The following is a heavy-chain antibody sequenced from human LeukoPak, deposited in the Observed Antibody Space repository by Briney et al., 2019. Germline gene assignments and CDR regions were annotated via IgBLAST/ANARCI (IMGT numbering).Heavy chain of an antibody. V-gene: IGHV2-5*02. CDR1: GFSLSTSGVG. D-gene: IGHD3-22*01. CDR2: IYWDDDK. J-gene: IGHJ5*02. CDR3: AHRRSDYYDSSGYVNWFDP. Sequence: SGPTLVKPTQTLTLTCTFSGFSLSTSGVGVGWIRQPPGKALEWLALIYWDDDKRYSPSLKSRLTITKDTSKNQVVLTMTNMDPVDTATYYCAHRRSDYYDSSGYVNWFDPWGQGTLVTVSS.